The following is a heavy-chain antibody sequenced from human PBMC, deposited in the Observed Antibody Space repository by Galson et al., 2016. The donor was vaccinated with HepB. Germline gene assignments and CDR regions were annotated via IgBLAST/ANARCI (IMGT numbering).Heavy chain of an antibody. CDR1: GYTFTSYA. CDR2: IIPIFGTA. Sequence: SVKVSCKASGYTFTSYAISWVRQAPGQGLEWMGGIIPIFGTANYAQRFQGKVTITADISTNTAYMELSSLRSEDTAVYFCARGRGSSWFHTFDYWGQGTLLTVSS. CDR3: ARGRGSSWFHTFDY. V-gene: IGHV1-69*06. D-gene: IGHD6-13*01. J-gene: IGHJ4*02.